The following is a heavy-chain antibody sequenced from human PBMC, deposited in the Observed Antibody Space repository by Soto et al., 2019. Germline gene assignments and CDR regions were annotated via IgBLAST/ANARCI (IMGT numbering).Heavy chain of an antibody. Sequence: PGGSLRLSCAASGFTFSNYGMHWVRQAPGRGLEWVAAISYDGRNKYYADSVKGRFTISRDNSKNTLYLQMNSLRAEDTAVYYCANVNIRLWFGEPAQKDYYYYGMDVWGQGTTVTVSS. CDR1: GFTFSNYG. CDR2: ISYDGRNK. D-gene: IGHD3-10*01. J-gene: IGHJ6*02. CDR3: ANVNIRLWFGEPAQKDYYYYGMDV. V-gene: IGHV3-30*18.